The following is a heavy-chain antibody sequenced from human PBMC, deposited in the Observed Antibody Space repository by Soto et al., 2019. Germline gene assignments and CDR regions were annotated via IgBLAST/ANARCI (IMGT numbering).Heavy chain of an antibody. CDR1: GFTFTSSA. V-gene: IGHV1-58*01. Sequence: SVKVSCKASGFTFTSSAVQWVRQARGQRLEWIGWIVVGSGNTNYAQKFQERVTITRDMSTSTAYMELSSLRSEDTAVYYCATDFGSYYYYGMDVWDQGTTVTVSS. J-gene: IGHJ6*02. CDR2: IVVGSGNT. CDR3: ATDFGSYYYYGMDV. D-gene: IGHD3-10*01.